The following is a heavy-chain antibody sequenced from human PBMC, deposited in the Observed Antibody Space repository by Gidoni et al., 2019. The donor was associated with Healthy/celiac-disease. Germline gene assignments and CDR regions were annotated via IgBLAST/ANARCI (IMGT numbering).Heavy chain of an antibody. CDR2: ISGSGGST. V-gene: IGHV3-23*01. J-gene: IGHJ4*02. D-gene: IGHD3-3*01. CDR1: GFTFSSYA. Sequence: EVQLLESGGGLVQPGGSLRLSCAASGFTFSSYAMSWVRQAPGKGREWVSAISGSGGSTYYADSVKGRFTISRDNSKNTLYLQMNSLRAEDTAVYYCAKSTLGGSGIDYWGQGTLVTVSS. CDR3: AKSTLGGSGIDY.